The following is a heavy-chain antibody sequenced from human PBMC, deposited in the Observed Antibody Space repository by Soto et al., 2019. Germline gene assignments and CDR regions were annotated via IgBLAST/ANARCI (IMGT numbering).Heavy chain of an antibody. CDR2: ISAYNGNT. J-gene: IGHJ3*02. V-gene: IGHV1-18*01. D-gene: IGHD3-3*01. CDR3: ARLYYDFWSGYHDAFDI. CDR1: GYTLTSYG. Sequence: SVNVACKGSGYTLTSYGVSWGRQATGQGLEWMGWISAYNGNTNYAQKLQGRVTMTTDTSTSTAYMELRSLRSDDTAVYYCARLYYDFWSGYHDAFDIWGQGTMVTVSS.